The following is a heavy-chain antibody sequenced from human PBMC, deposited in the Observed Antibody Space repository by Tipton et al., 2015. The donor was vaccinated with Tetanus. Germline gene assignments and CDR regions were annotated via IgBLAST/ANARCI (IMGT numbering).Heavy chain of an antibody. CDR1: GYNFSHYS. CDR3: ARLPKHYSASGST. Sequence: QLVQSGAEVGKPGESLKISCQGSGYNFSHYSIGWVRQLPGRGLEWMGIVDPRDSQATYGPSFQGQVTLSADRSINVAYLQWGSLKASDTGFYFCARLPKHYSASGSTWGQGTLVTVSS. D-gene: IGHD3-10*01. CDR2: VDPRDSQA. J-gene: IGHJ5*02. V-gene: IGHV5-51*01.